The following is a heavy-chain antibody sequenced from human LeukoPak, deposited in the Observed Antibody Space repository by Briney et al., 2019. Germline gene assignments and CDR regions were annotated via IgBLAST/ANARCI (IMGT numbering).Heavy chain of an antibody. V-gene: IGHV3-7*03. CDR3: ARNQQLGGHSYYYYGMDV. J-gene: IGHJ6*02. Sequence: GGSLRLSCAASGFTFSSYWMSWVRQAPGKGLEWVANIKQDGSEKYYVDSVKGRFTISRDNSKNTLYLQMNSLRADDTAIYYCARNQQLGGHSYYYYGMDVWGQGTTVTVSS. CDR1: GFTFSSYW. D-gene: IGHD3-16*01. CDR2: IKQDGSEK.